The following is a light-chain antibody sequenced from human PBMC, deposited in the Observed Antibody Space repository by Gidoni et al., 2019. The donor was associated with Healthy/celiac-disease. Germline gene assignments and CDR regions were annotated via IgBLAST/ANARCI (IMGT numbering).Light chain of an antibody. CDR3: QQYGSSPPGIT. J-gene: IGKJ5*01. V-gene: IGKV3-20*01. Sequence: DIVLTQSPGTLSLSPGERATLSCRARQSVSSSYLACYQQKPGQAPRLRLYGASSRATGIPDRFSVSGSGTDFTLTISRLEPEDFAVYYCQQYGSSPPGITFGQGTRLEIK. CDR1: QSVSSSY. CDR2: GAS.